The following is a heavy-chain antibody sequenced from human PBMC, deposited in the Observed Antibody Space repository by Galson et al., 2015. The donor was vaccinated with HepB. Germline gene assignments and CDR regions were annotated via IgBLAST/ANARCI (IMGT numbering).Heavy chain of an antibody. CDR2: IWYDGSNK. V-gene: IGHV3-33*06. CDR3: AKFEFRSDY. CDR1: GFTFSSYW. Sequence: SLRLSCAASGFTFSSYWMSWVRQAPGKGLEWVAVIWYDGSNKYYADSVKGRFTISRDNSKNTLYLQMNSLRAEDTAVYYCAKFEFRSDYWGQGTLVTVSS. D-gene: IGHD3-10*01. J-gene: IGHJ4*02.